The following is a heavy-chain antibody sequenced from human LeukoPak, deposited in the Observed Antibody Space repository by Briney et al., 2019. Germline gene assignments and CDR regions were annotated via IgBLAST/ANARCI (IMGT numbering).Heavy chain of an antibody. J-gene: IGHJ4*02. CDR1: GFTFSSYG. D-gene: IGHD6-13*01. CDR2: IRYDGSNK. Sequence: GGSLRLSCAASGFTFSSYGMHWVRQAPGKGLEWVAFIRYDGSNKYYADSVKGRFTISRDNSKNTLYLQMNSLRAEDTAVYYCAKDRLSHSSSVNVDYWGQGTLVTVSS. V-gene: IGHV3-30*02. CDR3: AKDRLSHSSSVNVDY.